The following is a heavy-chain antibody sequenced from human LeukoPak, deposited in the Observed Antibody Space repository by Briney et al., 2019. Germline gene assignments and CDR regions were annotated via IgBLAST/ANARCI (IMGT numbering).Heavy chain of an antibody. Sequence: GRSLRLSCAASGFTFSSYGMHWVRQAPGKGLEWVAVIWYDGSNKYYADSVKGRFTISRDNSKNTLYLQMNSLRAEDTAVYYCARGASGYSSSWGFFDYWGQGTLVTVSS. CDR1: GFTFSSYG. CDR3: ARGASGYSSSWGFFDY. CDR2: IWYDGSNK. J-gene: IGHJ4*02. D-gene: IGHD6-13*01. V-gene: IGHV3-33*01.